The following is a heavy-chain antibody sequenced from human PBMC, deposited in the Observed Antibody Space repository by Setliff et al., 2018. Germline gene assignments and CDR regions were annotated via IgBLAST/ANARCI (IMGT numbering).Heavy chain of an antibody. V-gene: IGHV4-34*01. CDR2: INHSGST. CDR3: ARGRGYCSSTSCSTYYYYGMDV. D-gene: IGHD2-2*01. J-gene: IGHJ6*02. CDR1: GGSFSGYY. Sequence: SETLSLTCAVYGGSFSGYYWSWIRQPPGKRLEWIGEINHSGSTNYNPSLKSRVTISVDTSKNQFSLKLSSVTAADTAVYYCARGRGYCSSTSCSTYYYYGMDVWGQGTTVTVSS.